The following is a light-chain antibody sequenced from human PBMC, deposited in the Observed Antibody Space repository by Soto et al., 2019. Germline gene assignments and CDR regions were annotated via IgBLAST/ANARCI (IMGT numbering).Light chain of an antibody. V-gene: IGKV1-9*01. CDR3: QLYANSPP. J-gene: IGKJ5*01. Sequence: DIHLTQSPSFLSASVGDRVTITCRPSQAVPNNMAWYQQKPGKPPKLLIYEESTLHSGVPSRFSGRKSGTQFTLTIDSLQPEDFATYYCQLYANSPPFGQGTRLEIK. CDR2: EES. CDR1: QAVPNN.